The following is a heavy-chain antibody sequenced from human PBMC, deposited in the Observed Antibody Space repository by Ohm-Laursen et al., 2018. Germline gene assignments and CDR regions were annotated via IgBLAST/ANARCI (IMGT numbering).Heavy chain of an antibody. V-gene: IGHV2-26*01. CDR3: AQIPRKTVTTFASIDY. CDR2: IFSNDEK. CDR1: GFLLSNDRMG. D-gene: IGHD4-17*01. J-gene: IGHJ4*02. Sequence: PTQTLTLTCTVSGFLLSNDRMGVSWIRQPPGKALEWLAHIFSNDEKSYSTSLKNRLTISKDTSKSQVVLTMTNMDPVDTATYYCAQIPRKTVTTFASIDYWGQGTLVTVSS.